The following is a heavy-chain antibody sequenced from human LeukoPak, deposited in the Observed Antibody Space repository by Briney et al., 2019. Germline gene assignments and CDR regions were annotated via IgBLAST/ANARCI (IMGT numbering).Heavy chain of an antibody. Sequence: GGSLRLSCAASGFTFSSYAMSWVRQAPGKGLEWVSAISSNGAGTYYADSVKGRFTISRDNSKNTLYLQMNSLRAEDTAVYYCAKDVRSSTCCDVGSWGQGTLVTVSS. V-gene: IGHV3-23*01. CDR3: AKDVRSSTCCDVGS. CDR2: ISSNGAGT. D-gene: IGHD2-2*01. CDR1: GFTFSSYA. J-gene: IGHJ5*02.